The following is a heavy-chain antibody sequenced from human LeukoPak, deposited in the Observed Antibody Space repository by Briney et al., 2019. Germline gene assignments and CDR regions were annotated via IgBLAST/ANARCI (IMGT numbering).Heavy chain of an antibody. J-gene: IGHJ4*02. V-gene: IGHV4-39*07. CDR3: ARGPDYYDSTYYFDY. CDR1: GGSIRSSSYY. D-gene: IGHD3-22*01. CDR2: VYYSGST. Sequence: SETLPLTCSVSGGSIRSSSYYWGWIRQPPGKGLEWIGNVYYSGSTYYNPSLKSRVTISVDTSKNQFSLKLSSVTAADTAIYYCARGPDYYDSTYYFDYWGQGTLVTVSS.